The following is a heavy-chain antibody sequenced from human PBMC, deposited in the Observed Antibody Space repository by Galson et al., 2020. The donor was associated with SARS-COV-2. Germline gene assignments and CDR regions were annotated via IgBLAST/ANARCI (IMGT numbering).Heavy chain of an antibody. CDR1: GFTFSSYA. CDR3: ARTYSGSYTYYFDY. CDR2: ISYDGSNK. Sequence: GESLKISCAASGFTFSSYAMHWVRQAPGKGLEWVAVISYDGSNKYYADSVKGRFTISRDNSKNTLYLQMNSLRVEDTAVYYCARTYSGSYTYYFDYWGQGTLVTVSS. J-gene: IGHJ4*02. V-gene: IGHV3-30*04. D-gene: IGHD1-26*01.